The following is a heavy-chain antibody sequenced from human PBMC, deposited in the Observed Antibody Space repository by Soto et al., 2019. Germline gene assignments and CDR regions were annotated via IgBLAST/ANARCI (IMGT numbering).Heavy chain of an antibody. V-gene: IGHV3-33*01. Sequence: QVQLVESGGCVVQPGRSLRLSCAASGFTFNSYGMHWVRQAPGKGLEWVAVIWYDGSNKYYADSVKGRFTISRDNSKNTLYLQMNSLRAEDTAVYYCARDRSTPVLYYWGQGTLVTVSS. CDR1: GFTFNSYG. CDR2: IWYDGSNK. CDR3: ARDRSTPVLYY. D-gene: IGHD2-15*01. J-gene: IGHJ4*02.